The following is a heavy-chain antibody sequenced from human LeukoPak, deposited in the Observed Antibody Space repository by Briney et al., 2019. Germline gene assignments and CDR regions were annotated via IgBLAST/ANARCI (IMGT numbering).Heavy chain of an antibody. V-gene: IGHV3-7*01. J-gene: IGHJ1*01. CDR2: IKQDGSEK. Sequence: PGGSLRLSCAASGFTFSSDWMSWVRQAPGKGLEWVANIKQDGSEKYYVDSVKGRFTISRDNAKNSLYLQMNSLRAEDAAVYYCVREVYCSSTSCYTGYFQHWGQGTLVTVSS. CDR3: VREVYCSSTSCYTGYFQH. D-gene: IGHD2-2*02. CDR1: GFTFSSDW.